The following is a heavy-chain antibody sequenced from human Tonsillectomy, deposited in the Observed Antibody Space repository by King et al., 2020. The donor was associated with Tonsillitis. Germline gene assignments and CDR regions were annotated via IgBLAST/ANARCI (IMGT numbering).Heavy chain of an antibody. Sequence: VQLVESGGGVVQPGRSLRLSCVASGFTFSSFGMHWVRQAPGKGLEWVAVISYGGDIKYYGDSVKGRFTISRDNSKNTLYLQVDSLRTEDTAVYYCAKSRTGSSWCGGDSWGQGTLVTVSS. J-gene: IGHJ4*02. CDR1: GFTFSSFG. V-gene: IGHV3-30*18. CDR2: ISYGGDIK. D-gene: IGHD6-13*01. CDR3: AKSRTGSSWCGGDS.